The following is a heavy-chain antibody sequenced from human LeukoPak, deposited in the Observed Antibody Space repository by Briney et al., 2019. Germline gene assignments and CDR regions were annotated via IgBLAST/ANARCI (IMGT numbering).Heavy chain of an antibody. J-gene: IGHJ4*02. CDR1: GFTFSSYA. CDR3: AKAQLAHKGFFDY. CDR2: ISGSGGST. Sequence: GGSLRLSCVASGFTFSSYAMSWVRRAPGKGLEWVSAISGSGGSTYYADSVKGRFTISRDNSKNTLYLQMNSLRAEDTAVYYCAKAQLAHKGFFDYWGQGTLVTVSS. D-gene: IGHD6-13*01. V-gene: IGHV3-23*01.